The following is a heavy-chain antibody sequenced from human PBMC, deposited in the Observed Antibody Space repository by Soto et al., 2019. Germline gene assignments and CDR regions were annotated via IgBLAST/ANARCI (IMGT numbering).Heavy chain of an antibody. Sequence: QVQLQESGPGLVKPSQTLSLTCTVSGGSISTNDSYWSWIRQPPGKGLEWIGYIYYSESTYYNPSLKSRVSISVDTSKTQFSLKLSAVTAADTAVYYFAITLFGVAATDFSYGMDVWGQGTSVTVSS. CDR3: AITLFGVAATDFSYGMDV. CDR1: GGSISTNDSY. J-gene: IGHJ6*02. CDR2: IYYSEST. D-gene: IGHD3-3*01. V-gene: IGHV4-30-4*01.